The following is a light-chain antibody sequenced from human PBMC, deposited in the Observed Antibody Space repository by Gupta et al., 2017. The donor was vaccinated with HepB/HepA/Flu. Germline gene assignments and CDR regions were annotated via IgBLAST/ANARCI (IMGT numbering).Light chain of an antibody. CDR3: LQNNQWPPWT. CDR1: QSVGTT. V-gene: IGKV3-15*01. J-gene: IGKJ1*01. CDR2: GTS. Sequence: LVMTQSPATLSVSPGGRATLSCRASQSVGTTLAWYQQKPGQGPRLLIPGTSIRATGVPARFSGSGSGTEFALTNSSLQSEDVAVYYCLQNNQWPPWTFGQGTKVEIK.